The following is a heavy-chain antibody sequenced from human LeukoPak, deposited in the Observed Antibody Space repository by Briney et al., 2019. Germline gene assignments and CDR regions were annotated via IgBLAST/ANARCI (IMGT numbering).Heavy chain of an antibody. CDR3: ARRTIQWNYYYYGMDV. Sequence: ASVKVSCKASGYTFTSYDINWVRQATGQGLERMGWMNPNSGNTGYAQKFQGRVTMTRNTSISTAYMELSSLRSEDTAVYYCARRTIQWNYYYYGMDVWGQGTTVTVSS. V-gene: IGHV1-8*01. J-gene: IGHJ6*02. CDR1: GYTFTSYD. CDR2: MNPNSGNT. D-gene: IGHD5-12*01.